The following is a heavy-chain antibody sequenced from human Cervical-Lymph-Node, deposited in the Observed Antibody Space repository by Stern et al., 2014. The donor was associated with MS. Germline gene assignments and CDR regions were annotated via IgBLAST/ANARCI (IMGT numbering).Heavy chain of an antibody. V-gene: IGHV1-18*01. D-gene: IGHD1-26*01. CDR1: GYTFTSYG. CDR3: ARGLLGSGNAFYI. CDR2: IRAYKGNT. Sequence: VQLVESGAEVKKPGASVKVSCKASGYTFTSYGISWVRQAPGQAIEWMGWIRAYKGNTNYARKLQGRVTITTDTSTSTAYMELRSLRSYDTAVYFCARGLLGSGNAFYIWGQGTMVTVSS. J-gene: IGHJ3*02.